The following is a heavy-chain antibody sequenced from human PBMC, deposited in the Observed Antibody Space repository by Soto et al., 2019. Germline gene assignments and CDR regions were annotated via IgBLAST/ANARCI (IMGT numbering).Heavy chain of an antibody. Sequence: VQLQQWGAGLLKPSATLSLTCAVNGGSFTGYYWSWVRQPPGKGLEWIGEIKDGGSTNYSPSLRSRVTISADTSKKQFALKVTSVTAADTAVYYCARGQEGVVATHWDQGTLVTVSS. V-gene: IGHV4-34*01. CDR2: IKDGGST. CDR1: GGSFTGYY. CDR3: ARGQEGVVATH. J-gene: IGHJ4*02. D-gene: IGHD2-15*01.